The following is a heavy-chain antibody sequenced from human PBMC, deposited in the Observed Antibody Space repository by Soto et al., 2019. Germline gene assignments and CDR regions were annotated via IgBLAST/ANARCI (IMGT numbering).Heavy chain of an antibody. CDR2: IYYSGST. V-gene: IGHV4-39*01. CDR1: GGSISSSSYY. J-gene: IGHJ3*02. CDR3: ARHEAYYYDSSGYYYDAFDI. Sequence: SETLSLTCTVSGGSISSSSYYWGWIRQPPGKGLEWIGSIYYSGSTYYNPSLKSRVTISVDTPKNQFSLKLSSVTAADTAVYYCARHEAYYYDSSGYYYDAFDIWGQGTMVTVSS. D-gene: IGHD3-22*01.